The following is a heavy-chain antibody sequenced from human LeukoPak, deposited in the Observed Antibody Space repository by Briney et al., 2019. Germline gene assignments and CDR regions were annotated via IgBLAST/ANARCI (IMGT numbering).Heavy chain of an antibody. D-gene: IGHD4-17*01. CDR1: GGSISSYY. Sequence: SETLSLTCTVSGGSISSYYWSWIRQPPGKGLEWIGYIYYSGSTNYNPSLKSRVTISVDTSKNQFSQKLSSVTAADTAVYYCASSSDYGDYYWFDPWGQGTLVTVSS. V-gene: IGHV4-59*08. CDR2: IYYSGST. J-gene: IGHJ5*02. CDR3: ASSSDYGDYYWFDP.